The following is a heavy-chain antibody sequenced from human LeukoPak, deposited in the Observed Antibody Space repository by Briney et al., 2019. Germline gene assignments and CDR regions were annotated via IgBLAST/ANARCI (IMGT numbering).Heavy chain of an antibody. J-gene: IGHJ4*02. Sequence: GESLKISCKGSGYIFTSYWIGWVRQMPGKGLEWMGIIYPGDSDTRYSPSFQGQVTISADKSISTAYLQWSSLKASDTAMYYCARQVGYYGSGRPFDYWGQGTLVTVSS. V-gene: IGHV5-51*01. CDR3: ARQVGYYGSGRPFDY. CDR2: IYPGDSDT. CDR1: GYIFTSYW. D-gene: IGHD3-10*01.